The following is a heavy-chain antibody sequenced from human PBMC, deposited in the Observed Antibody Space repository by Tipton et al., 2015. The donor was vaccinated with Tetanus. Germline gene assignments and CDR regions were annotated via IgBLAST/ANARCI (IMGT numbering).Heavy chain of an antibody. CDR3: TTSGIVGSGSQVDC. J-gene: IGHJ4*02. Sequence: SLRLSCATSGLFFKNAWMNWVRQAPGKGLEWVGRIKSQTDGGTTDYAARVKDRFSISRDDSKNTLFLQMNSLNSEDTAVYYCTTSGIVGSGSQVDCWGRGTLVTVSS. D-gene: IGHD1-26*01. CDR2: IKSQTDGGTT. CDR1: GLFFKNAW. V-gene: IGHV3-15*07.